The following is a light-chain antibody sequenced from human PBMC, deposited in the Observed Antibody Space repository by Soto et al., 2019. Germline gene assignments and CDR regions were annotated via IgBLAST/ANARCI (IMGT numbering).Light chain of an antibody. V-gene: IGKV3-11*01. Sequence: EVVMTQSPATLSVSPGERATLSCRASQSVSSYLAWYQQKPGQAPRLLIYDASNRATGIPARFSGSGSGTDFTLTIAGLQPEDFGTYYCQQALRFPYTFGQGTKVDIK. CDR3: QQALRFPYT. CDR2: DAS. CDR1: QSVSSY. J-gene: IGKJ2*01.